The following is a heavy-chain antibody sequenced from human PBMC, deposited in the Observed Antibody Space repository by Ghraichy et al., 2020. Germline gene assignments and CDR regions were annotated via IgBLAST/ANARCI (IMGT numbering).Heavy chain of an antibody. J-gene: IGHJ4*02. CDR3: VKGASYSSSWSSASFGN. V-gene: IGHV3-9*01. D-gene: IGHD6-13*01. Sequence: GGSLRLSCAASGFTFDDYAMHWVRQAPGKGLEWVSGISWNSGGLGYGDSVKGRFTVSRDNAKNSLYLQMNSLRAEDTALYYCVKGASYSSSWSSASFGNWGQGTLVTVSS. CDR2: ISWNSGGL. CDR1: GFTFDDYA.